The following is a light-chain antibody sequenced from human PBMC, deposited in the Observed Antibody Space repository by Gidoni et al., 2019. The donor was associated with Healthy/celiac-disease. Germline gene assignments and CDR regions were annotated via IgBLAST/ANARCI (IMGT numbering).Light chain of an antibody. Sequence: DIQMTQSPYSLSASVGDRVTITCRASQSISSYLNWYQQKPGKAPKLLIYAASSLQSGVPSRFSGSASGTDFTLTISSLQPEDFATYYCQQSYSTPVLTFGGGTKVEIK. CDR1: QSISSY. CDR2: AAS. J-gene: IGKJ4*01. V-gene: IGKV1-39*01. CDR3: QQSYSTPVLT.